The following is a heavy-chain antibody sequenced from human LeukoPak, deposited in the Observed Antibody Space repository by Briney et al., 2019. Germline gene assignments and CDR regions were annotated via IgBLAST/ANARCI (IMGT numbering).Heavy chain of an antibody. Sequence: PSETLSLTCTVSGGSISSYYWSWIRQPPGKGLEWIGYIYYSGSTNYNPSLKSRVTISVDTSRNQFSLEVSSVTAADTAVYYCARHLLAADKRFDYWGQGTLVTVSS. CDR1: GGSISSYY. D-gene: IGHD6-13*01. CDR2: IYYSGST. J-gene: IGHJ4*02. CDR3: ARHLLAADKRFDY. V-gene: IGHV4-59*08.